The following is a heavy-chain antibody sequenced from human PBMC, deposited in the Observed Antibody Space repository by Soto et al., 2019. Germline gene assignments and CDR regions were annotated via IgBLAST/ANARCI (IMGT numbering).Heavy chain of an antibody. CDR3: ARHGGSHDLSSGYHYALDY. J-gene: IGHJ4*02. D-gene: IGHD3-22*01. Sequence: GESLKISCKGSGYIFRNNWITWVRQMPGKGLEWVGRIDLTDSYTSYSPSFQGHVSFSADKSINTTYLHFSSLRASDTAVYYCARHGGSHDLSSGYHYALDYWGQGTPVTVSS. CDR1: GYIFRNNW. CDR2: IDLTDSYT. V-gene: IGHV5-10-1*01.